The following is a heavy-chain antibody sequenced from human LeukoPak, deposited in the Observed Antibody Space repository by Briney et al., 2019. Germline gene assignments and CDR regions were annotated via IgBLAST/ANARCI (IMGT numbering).Heavy chain of an antibody. CDR1: GGSISSSSYY. D-gene: IGHD5-18*01. Sequence: SETLSLTCTVSGGSISSSSYYWGWIRQPPGKGLEWIGSIYYSGSTYYNPSLKSRVTISVDTSKNQFSLKLSSVTAADTALYXXXXXXXXSYGAYFDYWGQGTLVTVSS. J-gene: IGHJ4*02. CDR3: XXXXXXSYGAYFDY. V-gene: IGHV4-39*01. CDR2: IYYSGST.